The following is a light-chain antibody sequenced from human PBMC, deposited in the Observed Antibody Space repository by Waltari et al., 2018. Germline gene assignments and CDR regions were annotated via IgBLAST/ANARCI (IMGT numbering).Light chain of an antibody. CDR1: NFHIRSNS. Sequence: QSVVTQSPSASGTPGQRFTIPCSGSNFHIRSNSVCWFQQLPGTAPKLLSYDNDHRPSGVPDRFSGSKSGTSASLAISGLQSEDEADYYCATWDGSQRVFGTGTKVTVL. CDR2: DND. V-gene: IGLV1-44*01. CDR3: ATWDGSQRV. J-gene: IGLJ1*01.